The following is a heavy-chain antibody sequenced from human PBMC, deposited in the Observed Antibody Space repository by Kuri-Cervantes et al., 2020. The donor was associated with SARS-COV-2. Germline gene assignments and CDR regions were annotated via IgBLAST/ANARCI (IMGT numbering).Heavy chain of an antibody. CDR3: ARGGVGYCSSTSCYSFWAFDI. Sequence: SVKVSCKASGYTFTSYDINWVRQAPGQGLEWMGGIIPIFGTANYAQKFQGRVTITADKSTSTAYMELSSLRSEDTAVYYCARGGVGYCSSTSCYSFWAFDIWGQGTMVTVSS. J-gene: IGHJ3*02. CDR2: IIPIFGTA. V-gene: IGHV1-69*06. D-gene: IGHD2-2*02. CDR1: GYTFTSYD.